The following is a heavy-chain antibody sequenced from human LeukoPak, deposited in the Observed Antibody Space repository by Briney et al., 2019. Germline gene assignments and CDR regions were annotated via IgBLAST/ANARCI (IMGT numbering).Heavy chain of an antibody. CDR3: ARSLGYSGSYYYYFDY. CDR2: INPNSGGT. D-gene: IGHD1-26*01. V-gene: IGHV1-2*04. CDR1: GYTFNGYY. J-gene: IGHJ4*02. Sequence: ASVKVSCKASGYTFNGYYMHWVRQAPGQGLEWMGWINPNSGGTNYAQKFQGWVTMTRDTSISTAYMELSRLRSDDTAVYYCARSLGYSGSYYYYFDYWGQGTLVTVSS.